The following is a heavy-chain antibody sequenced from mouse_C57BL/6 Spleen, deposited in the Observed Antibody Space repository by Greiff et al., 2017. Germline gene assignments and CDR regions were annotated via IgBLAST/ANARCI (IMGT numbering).Heavy chain of an antibody. J-gene: IGHJ2*01. CDR2: IDPEDGET. CDR3: ASYYSNVDYFDY. Sequence: VQLQQSGAELVKPGASVKLSCTASGFNIKDYYMHWVKQRTEQGLEWIGRIDPEDGETKYAPKFQGMATLTADTTSNPAYLHRSSLTSEDTSDYYCASYYSNVDYFDYWGQGTTLTVSS. D-gene: IGHD2-5*01. CDR1: GFNIKDYY. V-gene: IGHV14-2*01.